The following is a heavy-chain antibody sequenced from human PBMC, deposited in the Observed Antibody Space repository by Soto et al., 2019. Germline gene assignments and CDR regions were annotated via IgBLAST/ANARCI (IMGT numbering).Heavy chain of an antibody. Sequence: EVQLVESGGGLVQPGGSLRLSCVVSGFTFSSYSMNWVRQAPGKGLEWVSSISSGSNYTYYADSVKGRFTISRDNAKNSVYLQMNSLRAEDTALYYCARDFKESQYYYYGMDVWGKGTTVTVSS. J-gene: IGHJ6*04. V-gene: IGHV3-21*06. CDR2: ISSGSNYT. D-gene: IGHD3-10*01. CDR1: GFTFSSYS. CDR3: ARDFKESQYYYYGMDV.